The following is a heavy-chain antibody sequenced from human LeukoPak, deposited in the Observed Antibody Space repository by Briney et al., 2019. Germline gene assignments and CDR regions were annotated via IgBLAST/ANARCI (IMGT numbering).Heavy chain of an antibody. Sequence: SETLSLTCTVSGGSISSGDYYWSWIRQPPGKGLEWIGYIYYSGSTYYNPSLKGRVTISVDTSKNQFSLKLSSVTAADTAVYYCARHNYDSSAYDYWGQGTLVTVSS. CDR3: ARHNYDSSAYDY. CDR1: GGSISSGDYY. D-gene: IGHD3-22*01. V-gene: IGHV4-30-4*08. CDR2: IYYSGST. J-gene: IGHJ4*02.